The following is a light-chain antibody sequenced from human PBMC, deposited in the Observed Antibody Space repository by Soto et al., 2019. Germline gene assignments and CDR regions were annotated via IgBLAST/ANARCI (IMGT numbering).Light chain of an antibody. J-gene: IGLJ2*01. CDR1: SSDVGGYNY. CDR3: SSYTTGSTL. CDR2: EVS. Sequence: QSALTQPASVSGSPGQSITISCTGTSSDVGGYNYVSWYQRHPGKAPKLMIYEVSNRPSGVSNRFSGSKSGNTASLTISGLQAEDEADYYCSSYTTGSTLFGGGTKLTVL. V-gene: IGLV2-14*01.